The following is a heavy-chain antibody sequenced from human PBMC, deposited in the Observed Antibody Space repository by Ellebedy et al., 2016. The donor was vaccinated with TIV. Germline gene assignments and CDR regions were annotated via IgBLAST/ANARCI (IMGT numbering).Heavy chain of an antibody. V-gene: IGHV3-53*01. Sequence: GGSLRLXXPASGFTVSSNYMSWVRQAPGKGLEWVSVIYSGGNTYYADSVRGRFTVPRDNSKNTLYLQMNSLRAEDTAVYYCARGVFGEFLDYWGQGTLVTVSS. CDR1: GFTVSSNY. CDR3: ARGVFGEFLDY. CDR2: IYSGGNT. D-gene: IGHD3-10*02. J-gene: IGHJ4*02.